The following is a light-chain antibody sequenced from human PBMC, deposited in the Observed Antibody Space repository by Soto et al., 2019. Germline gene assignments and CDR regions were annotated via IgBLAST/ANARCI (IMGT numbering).Light chain of an antibody. Sequence: QSALTQPPSASGSPGQSVTITCSGTSSNVGEENYVSWYQQHPGKLPKLILYEVSKRPSGVPDRFSGSRSGNTASLTVSGLQAEDEADYYCSSFAGSPVVFGGGTKVTVL. J-gene: IGLJ2*01. CDR1: SSNVGEENY. V-gene: IGLV2-8*01. CDR3: SSFAGSPVV. CDR2: EVS.